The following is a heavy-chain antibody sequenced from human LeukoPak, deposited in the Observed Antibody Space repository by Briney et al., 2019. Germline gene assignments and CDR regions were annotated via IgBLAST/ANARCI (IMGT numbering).Heavy chain of an antibody. CDR2: VYYSGST. D-gene: IGHD5-12*01. CDR1: GDPISSYSDY. J-gene: IGHJ4*02. CDR3: AREYSGFDY. V-gene: IGHV4-61*01. Sequence: SETLSLTCTVSGDPISSYSDYTNYKWTWIRQPPGKGLEWIGHVYYSGSTNYNPSLKSRVTISVDTSKNQFPLKLTSVTAADTAVYYCAREYSGFDYWGQGTLVTVSS.